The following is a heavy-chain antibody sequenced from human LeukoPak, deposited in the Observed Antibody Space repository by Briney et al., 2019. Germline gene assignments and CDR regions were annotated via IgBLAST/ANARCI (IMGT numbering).Heavy chain of an antibody. CDR1: GGSISSYY. V-gene: IGHV4-59*01. CDR2: IYYNGST. J-gene: IGHJ4*02. Sequence: PSETLSLTCTVSGGSISSYYWSWIRQPPGKGLEWIGYIYYNGSTSYNPSLKSRVTISVDTSSNQFSLILTSVTAADTAVYYCARGTKTGYTGYDWNYWGQGSLVTVSS. D-gene: IGHD5-12*01. CDR3: ARGTKTGYTGYDWNY.